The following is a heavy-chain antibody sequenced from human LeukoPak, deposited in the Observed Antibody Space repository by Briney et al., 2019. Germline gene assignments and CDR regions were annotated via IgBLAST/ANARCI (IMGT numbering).Heavy chain of an antibody. J-gene: IGHJ6*02. V-gene: IGHV3-30*03. CDR3: ARDRGWVVAASRGMDV. Sequence: GGSLRLSCEASGFTFSSFGMHWVRQAPGKGLEWVAAISYDGSNEHHADSVKGRFTISRDSSKTTLYLQVNSLRAEDTAMYYCARDRGWVVAASRGMDVWGQGTTVTVS. CDR2: ISYDGSNE. CDR1: GFTFSSFG. D-gene: IGHD2-15*01.